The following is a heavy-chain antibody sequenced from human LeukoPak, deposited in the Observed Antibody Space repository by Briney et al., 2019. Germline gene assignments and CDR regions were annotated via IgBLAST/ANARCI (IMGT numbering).Heavy chain of an antibody. V-gene: IGHV1-18*01. CDR2: ISAYNGNT. Sequence: ASVKVSCKASGYTFTSYGISWARQAPGQGLEWMGWISAYNGNTNYAQKFQGRVTITTDESTSTAYMELSSLRSEDTAVYYCARLVRGIAAAGLVAGDYYMDVWGKGTTVTVSS. J-gene: IGHJ6*03. CDR1: GYTFTSYG. D-gene: IGHD6-13*01. CDR3: ARLVRGIAAAGLVAGDYYMDV.